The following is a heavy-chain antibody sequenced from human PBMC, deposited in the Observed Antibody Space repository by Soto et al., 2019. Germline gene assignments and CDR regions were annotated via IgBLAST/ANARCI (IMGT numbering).Heavy chain of an antibody. J-gene: IGHJ4*02. D-gene: IGHD5-18*01. Sequence: PGGSLRLSCAASGFTFSSYAMNCVRQAPGKGLEWVSTFDNSDGRTYDSDAVTGRLTISRDNFKNTLFLQMNSLRPEDTAVYYCAKVRDTTMDMNFDYWGQGTLVTVSS. CDR1: GFTFSSYA. V-gene: IGHV3-23*01. CDR3: AKVRDTTMDMNFDY. CDR2: FDNSDGRT.